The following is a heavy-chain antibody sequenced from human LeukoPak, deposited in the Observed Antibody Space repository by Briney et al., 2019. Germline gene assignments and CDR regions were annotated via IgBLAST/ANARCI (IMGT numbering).Heavy chain of an antibody. V-gene: IGHV3-30-3*01. Sequence: GGSLGLSCAASGFTFSSYAMHWVRQAPGKGLEWVAVISYDGSNKYYAGSVRGRFTISRGNSKNTLYLQMNSLRAEDTAVYYCASDSDYGGIPGFDYWGQGSLVTVSS. D-gene: IGHD4-23*01. CDR1: GFTFSSYA. CDR2: ISYDGSNK. CDR3: ASDSDYGGIPGFDY. J-gene: IGHJ4*02.